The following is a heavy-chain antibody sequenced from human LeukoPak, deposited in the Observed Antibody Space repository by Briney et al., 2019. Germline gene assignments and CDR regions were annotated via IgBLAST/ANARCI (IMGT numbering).Heavy chain of an antibody. J-gene: IGHJ5*02. CDR1: GGSISSYY. V-gene: IGHV4-59*01. Sequence: SETLSLTCTASGGSISSYYWSWIRQPPGKGLEWIGYIYYSGSTNYNPSLKSRVTISVDTSKNQFSLKLRSVTAADTAVYYCARGYCSGGSCYLAPSFDPWGQGTLVTVSS. CDR2: IYYSGST. D-gene: IGHD2-15*01. CDR3: ARGYCSGGSCYLAPSFDP.